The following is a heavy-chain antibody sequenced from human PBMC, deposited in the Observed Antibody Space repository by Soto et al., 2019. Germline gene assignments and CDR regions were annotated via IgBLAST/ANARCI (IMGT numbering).Heavy chain of an antibody. J-gene: IGHJ5*02. V-gene: IGHV3-23*01. CDR1: GFTFSSYA. CDR3: AKSRIAAPNWFDP. CDR2: ISGSGGST. D-gene: IGHD6-6*01. Sequence: EVQLLESGGGLVQPGGSLRLSCAASGFTFSSYAMSWVRQAPGKGLEWVSGISGSGGSTYYADSVKGRFTISRDNSKKTLYLQMNSLRAEYKAVYYCAKSRIAAPNWFDPWGQRTLVTVSS.